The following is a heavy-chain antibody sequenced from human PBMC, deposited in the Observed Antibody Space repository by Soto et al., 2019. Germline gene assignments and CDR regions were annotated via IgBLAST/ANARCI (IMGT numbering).Heavy chain of an antibody. CDR1: GGTFSSYA. CDR3: ARGLVATTKKHYYYYHGMDV. Sequence: QVQLVQSGAEVKKPGSSVKVSCKASGGTFSSYAISWVRQAPGQGLEWMGGIIPIFGTANYAQKFQGRVTITADESXXPXSXXPSSRKSEDTAVYYCARGLVATTKKHYYYYHGMDVWGQGTTVTVPS. CDR2: IIPIFGTA. D-gene: IGHD5-12*01. V-gene: IGHV1-69*12. J-gene: IGHJ6*02.